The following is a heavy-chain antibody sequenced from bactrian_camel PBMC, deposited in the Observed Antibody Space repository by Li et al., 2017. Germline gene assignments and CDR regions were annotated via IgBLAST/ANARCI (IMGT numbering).Heavy chain of an antibody. J-gene: IGHJ4*01. Sequence: HVQLVESGGGSVQAGGSLRLSCAASGYTYNRNCMAWFRQAPGKEREGVAVSATDGSPSYGASAKGRFTISRDNVRQTLDLQMNSLNPEDTATYYCAAEPSPVLKPLEAYEYRFWGKGTQVTVS. V-gene: IGHV3S53*01. CDR1: GYTYNRNC. CDR3: AAEPSPVLKPLEAYEYRF. CDR2: SATDGSP. D-gene: IGHD8*01.